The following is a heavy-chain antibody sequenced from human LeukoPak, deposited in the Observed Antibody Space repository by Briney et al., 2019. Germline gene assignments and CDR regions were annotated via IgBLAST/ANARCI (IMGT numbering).Heavy chain of an antibody. D-gene: IGHD6-19*01. V-gene: IGHV3-9*01. J-gene: IGHJ4*02. Sequence: QPGGSLRRSCAASGFTFDDYAMHWVRQAPGKGLEWVSGISWNSGSIGYADSVKGRFTISRDNAKNSLYLQMNSLRAEDTALYYCAKERGSSGWYRGPFDYWGQGTLVTVSS. CDR2: ISWNSGSI. CDR3: AKERGSSGWYRGPFDY. CDR1: GFTFDDYA.